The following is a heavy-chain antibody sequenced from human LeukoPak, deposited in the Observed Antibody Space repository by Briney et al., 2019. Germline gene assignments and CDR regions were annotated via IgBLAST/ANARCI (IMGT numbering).Heavy chain of an antibody. V-gene: IGHV4-34*01. CDR3: AREYIRYSNYGVGFDP. CDR2: INHSGST. D-gene: IGHD4-11*01. J-gene: IGHJ5*02. CDR1: GGSFSGYY. Sequence: PSETLSLTCAVYGGSFSGYYWSWIHQPPGKGLEWIGEINHSGSTNYNPSLKSRVTISVDTSKNQFSLKPSSVTAADTAVYYCAREYIRYSNYGVGFDPWGQGTLVTVSS.